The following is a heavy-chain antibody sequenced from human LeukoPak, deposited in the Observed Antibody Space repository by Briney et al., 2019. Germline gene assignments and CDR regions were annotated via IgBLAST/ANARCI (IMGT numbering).Heavy chain of an antibody. CDR2: ITPIFGTA. Sequence: SVKVSCKASGGTFSSYAISWVRQAPGQGLEWMGGITPIFGTANYAQKFQGRVTITADESTSTAYMELSSLRSEDTAVYYCARARGLLKAHFDYWGQGTLVTVSS. D-gene: IGHD2-21*01. CDR1: GGTFSSYA. J-gene: IGHJ4*02. CDR3: ARARGLLKAHFDY. V-gene: IGHV1-69*01.